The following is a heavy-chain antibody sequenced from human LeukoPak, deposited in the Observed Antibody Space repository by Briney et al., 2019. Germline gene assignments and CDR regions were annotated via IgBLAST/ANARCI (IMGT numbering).Heavy chain of an antibody. V-gene: IGHV3-7*05. D-gene: IGHD3-22*01. Sequence: GGSLRLSCAASGFTFSSYWMSWVRQAPGKGLEWAANIKKDGSEKYYVDSVKGRFTISRDNAKNSLYLQINSLRAEDTAVYYCARVPYYYDSSPGFDIWGQGTMVTVSS. CDR1: GFTFSSYW. CDR3: ARVPYYYDSSPGFDI. CDR2: IKKDGSEK. J-gene: IGHJ3*02.